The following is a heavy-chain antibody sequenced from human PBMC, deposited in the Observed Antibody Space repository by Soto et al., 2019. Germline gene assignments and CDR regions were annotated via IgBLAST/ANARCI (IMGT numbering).Heavy chain of an antibody. CDR2: ISAYNGNT. J-gene: IGHJ3*02. CDR1: GYTFTSYG. CDR3: ARPYSGYDIDAFDI. D-gene: IGHD5-12*01. Sequence: QVQLVQSGAEVKKPGASVKVSCKASGYTFTSYGISWVRQAPGQGREWMGWISAYNGNTNYAQKLQGRVTMTTDPSTSTDYMELRSLRSDDTAVYYCARPYSGYDIDAFDIWGQGTMVTVSS. V-gene: IGHV1-18*01.